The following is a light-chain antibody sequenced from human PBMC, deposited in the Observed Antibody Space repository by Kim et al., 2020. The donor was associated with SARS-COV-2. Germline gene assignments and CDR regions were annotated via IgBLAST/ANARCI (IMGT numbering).Light chain of an antibody. CDR2: DAA. Sequence: FPGESAPLSCRASHNIDISLAWYQQTPGQAPRLLIYDAAVRAAGIPDKFSGSGSGTDFTLTIGSLAPEDFAIYYCQQRGSWPPALTFGGGTKLEI. J-gene: IGKJ4*01. V-gene: IGKV3-11*01. CDR3: QQRGSWPPALT. CDR1: HNIDIS.